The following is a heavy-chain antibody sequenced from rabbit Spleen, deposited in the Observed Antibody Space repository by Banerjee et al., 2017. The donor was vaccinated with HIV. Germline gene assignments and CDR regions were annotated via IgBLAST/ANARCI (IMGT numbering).Heavy chain of an antibody. J-gene: IGHJ4*01. Sequence: QSLEESGGDLVKPGASLTLTCKASGFSFSDRDVMCWVRQAPGKGLEWIACIYSGSSGDTYYASWAKGRITISKTSSTTVTLQMTSLTAADTATYFCATHFDTGLWGPGTLVTVS. CDR1: GFSFSDRDV. CDR2: IYSGSSGDT. CDR3: ATHFDTGL. V-gene: IGHV1S40*01. D-gene: IGHD7-1*01.